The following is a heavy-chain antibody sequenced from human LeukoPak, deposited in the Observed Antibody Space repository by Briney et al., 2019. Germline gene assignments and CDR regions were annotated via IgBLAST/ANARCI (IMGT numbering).Heavy chain of an antibody. CDR2: IYSGGST. CDR1: GFTVSSNY. J-gene: IGHJ6*02. CDR3: ARESFYGMDV. Sequence: GGSLRLSCAASGFTVSSNYMSWVRQAPGKGLEWVSVIYSGGSTYYADSVKSRFTISRHNSKNTLYLQMNSLRAEDTAVYYCARESFYGMDVWGQGTTVTVSS. D-gene: IGHD3-16*01. V-gene: IGHV3-53*04.